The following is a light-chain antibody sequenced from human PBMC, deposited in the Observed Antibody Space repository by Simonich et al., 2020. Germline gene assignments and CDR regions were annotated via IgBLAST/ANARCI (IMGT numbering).Light chain of an antibody. V-gene: IGLV9-49*01. J-gene: IGLJ3*02. CDR1: SGYSNYK. Sequence: QPVLTQPPSASASLGASVTLTCTLSSGYSNYKVDWYQQRPGKGPRFVMRVGTGGSVGSKGDGSPDRFSVLGSGLNRYLTIKNIQEEDESDYHCGADHGSGSNFVKVFGGGTKLTVL. CDR2: VGTGGSVG. CDR3: GADHGSGSNFVKV.